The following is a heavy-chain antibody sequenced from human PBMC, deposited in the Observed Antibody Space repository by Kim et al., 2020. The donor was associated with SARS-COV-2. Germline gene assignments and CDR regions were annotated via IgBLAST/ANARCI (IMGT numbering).Heavy chain of an antibody. D-gene: IGHD6-6*01. CDR3: ARVPILRIAAREKGEDAFDI. J-gene: IGHJ3*02. V-gene: IGHV4-31*03. CDR2: IYYSGST. CDR1: GGSISSGGYY. Sequence: SETLSLTCTVSGGSISSGGYYWSWIRQHPGKGLEWIGYIYYSGSTYYNPSLKSRVTISVDTSKNQFSLKLSSVTAADTAVYYCARVPILRIAAREKGEDAFDIWGQGTMVPVSS.